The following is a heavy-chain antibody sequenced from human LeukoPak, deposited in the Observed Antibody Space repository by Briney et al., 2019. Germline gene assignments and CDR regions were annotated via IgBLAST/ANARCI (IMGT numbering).Heavy chain of an antibody. CDR2: VYPTGKT. D-gene: IGHD3-16*01. V-gene: IGHV4-4*07. CDR3: ARGGTRDLLLDP. J-gene: IGHJ5*02. CDR1: GGSINNNY. Sequence: PSETLSLTCSVSGGSINNNYWSWIRQSAGKGLEWIGRVYPTGKTHYNPSLLGRVTISVDTSSRQVSLRRNSVTATDTAVYYCARGGTRDLLLDPWGQGTLVTVSS.